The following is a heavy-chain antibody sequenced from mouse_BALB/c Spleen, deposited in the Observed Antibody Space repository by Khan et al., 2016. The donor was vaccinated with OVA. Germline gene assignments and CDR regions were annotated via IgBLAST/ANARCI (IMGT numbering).Heavy chain of an antibody. D-gene: IGHD2-4*01. Sequence: QVQLKESGPGLVAPSQSLSITCTVSGFSLTSYGVHWVRQPPGKGLEWLVVIWSDGKTTYNSTLKSRLSISKDNSKSQVFLKMNSLQTDDTAMYYCDRNTHKITTMMDYWGQGTSVTVSS. V-gene: IGHV2-6*02. J-gene: IGHJ4*01. CDR3: DRNTHKITTMMDY. CDR2: IWSDGKT. CDR1: GFSLTSYG.